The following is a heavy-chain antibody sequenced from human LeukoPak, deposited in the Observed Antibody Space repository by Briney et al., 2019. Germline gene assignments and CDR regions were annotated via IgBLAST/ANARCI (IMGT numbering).Heavy chain of an antibody. CDR3: ARGNSGDYYYYYYMDV. CDR1: GGSISSGDYY. J-gene: IGHJ6*03. D-gene: IGHD3-10*01. CDR2: IYYSGST. V-gene: IGHV4-61*08. Sequence: PSETLSLTCTVSGGSISSGDYYWSWIRQPPGKGLEWIGYIYYSGSTNYNPSLKSRVTISVDTSKNQFSLKLSSATAADTAVYYCARGNSGDYYYYYYMDVWGKGTTVTVSS.